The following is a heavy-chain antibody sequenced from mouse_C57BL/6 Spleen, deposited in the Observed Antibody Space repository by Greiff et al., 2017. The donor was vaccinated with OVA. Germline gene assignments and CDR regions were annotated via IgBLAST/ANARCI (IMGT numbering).Heavy chain of an antibody. J-gene: IGHJ1*03. D-gene: IGHD2-3*01. CDR2: ISYDGSN. V-gene: IGHV3-6*01. CDR1: GYSITSGYY. CDR3: ARVYDGYPPWYFDV. Sequence: EVQLQQSGPGLVKPSQSLSLTCSVTGYSITSGYYWNWIRQFPGNKLEWMGYISYDGSNNYNPSLKNRISITRNTSKNQFFLKLNSVTTEDTATYYCARVYDGYPPWYFDVWGTGTTVTVSS.